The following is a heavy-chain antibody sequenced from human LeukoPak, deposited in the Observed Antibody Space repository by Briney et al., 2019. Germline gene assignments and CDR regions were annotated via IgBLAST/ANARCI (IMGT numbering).Heavy chain of an antibody. D-gene: IGHD2-15*01. CDR1: GGSISTYY. CDR3: ARGRYSAGDKWFDP. V-gene: IGHV4-59*01. Sequence: SETLSLTCTGSGGSISTYYWSWIRQPPGKGLEWIGYIYYSGSTSYNPSLKSRVTISLDTSKNQFSLKLRSVTAADTAVYYCARGRYSAGDKWFDPWGQGTLVTVSS. J-gene: IGHJ5*02. CDR2: IYYSGST.